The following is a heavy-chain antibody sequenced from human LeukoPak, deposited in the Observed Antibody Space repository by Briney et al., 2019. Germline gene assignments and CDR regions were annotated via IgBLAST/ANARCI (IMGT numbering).Heavy chain of an antibody. V-gene: IGHV3-9*01. D-gene: IGHD6-19*01. Sequence: GGSLRLSCAASGVTFDDYAMHWVRQAPGKGLEWVSGISWNSGSIGYADSVKGRFTISRDNAKNSLYLQMNSLRAEDTALYYCAKETGIAVAGMSHDAFDIWGQGTMVTVSS. CDR3: AKETGIAVAGMSHDAFDI. CDR1: GVTFDDYA. CDR2: ISWNSGSI. J-gene: IGHJ3*02.